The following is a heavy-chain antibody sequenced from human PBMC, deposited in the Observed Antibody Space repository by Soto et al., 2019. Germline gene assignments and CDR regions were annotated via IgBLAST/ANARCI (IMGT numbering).Heavy chain of an antibody. CDR2: IVLGNGNT. D-gene: IGHD6-19*01. J-gene: IGHJ5*02. V-gene: IGHV1-58*01. CDR3: ATRIGNIGWYWLDT. CDR1: GFTFSSSA. Sequence: QMHLVQSGPEVKRPGTSLKVSCKASGFTFSSSAVQWVRQARGQPLEWIGWIVLGNGNTNYAQKFQQRVTITRDMSTSTAYMEVRSLTYEYTAVYYCATRIGNIGWYWLDTWGQGTLVTVSS.